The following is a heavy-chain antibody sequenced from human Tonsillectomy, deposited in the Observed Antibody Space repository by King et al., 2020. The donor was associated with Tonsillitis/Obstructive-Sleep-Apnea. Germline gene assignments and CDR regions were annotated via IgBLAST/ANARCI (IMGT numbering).Heavy chain of an antibody. CDR1: GGTFSADV. CDR2: IIPIFGAA. V-gene: IGHV1-69*01. Sequence: VQLVESGAELRKPGSSVKVSCKASGGTFSADVFSWVRQAPGQGLECVGEIIPIFGAAHFAQKFQDRVTITANESTSTTYLELSSLRSEDTAVYYCARGLPRMGSDHWGHGPLVTVSS. CDR3: ARGLPRMGSDH. J-gene: IGHJ4*01. D-gene: IGHD4-11*01.